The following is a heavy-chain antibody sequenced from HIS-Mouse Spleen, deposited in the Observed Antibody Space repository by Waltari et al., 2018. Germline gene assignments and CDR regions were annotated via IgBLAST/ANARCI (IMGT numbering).Heavy chain of an antibody. CDR1: GFPVGSYG. CDR2: ISYDGSNK. Sequence: QVQLVESGGGVVQPGRSLRLPCAACGFPVGSYGMHWVRQAPGKGLEWVAVISYDGSNKYYADSVKGRFTISRDNSKNTLYLQMNSLRAEDTAVYYCAKDKHHAFDYWGQGTLVTVSS. V-gene: IGHV3-30*18. J-gene: IGHJ4*02. CDR3: AKDKHHAFDY.